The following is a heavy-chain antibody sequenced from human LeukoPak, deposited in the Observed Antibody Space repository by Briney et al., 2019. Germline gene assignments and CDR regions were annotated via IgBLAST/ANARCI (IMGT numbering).Heavy chain of an antibody. CDR2: IVVGSSNT. J-gene: IGHJ4*02. CDR3: ARWSAGLVLVTMIGYYDY. V-gene: IGHV1-58*02. CDR1: GFTFSTSV. Sequence: GASVKVSCKTSGFTFSTSVIQWVRQVRGQRLEWIGWIVVGSSNTNYAQKFQGRVTMTRDTSISTAYMELSRLRSDDTAVYYCARWSAGLVLVTMIGYYDYWGQGTLVTVSS. D-gene: IGHD3-22*01.